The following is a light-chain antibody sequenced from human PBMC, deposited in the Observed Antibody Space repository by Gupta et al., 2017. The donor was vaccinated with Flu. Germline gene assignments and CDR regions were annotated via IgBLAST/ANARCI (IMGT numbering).Light chain of an antibody. CDR3: QSYDSSLSRGV. Sequence: QSVLTQPPSVSGAPGQRVTISCTGSSSNIGAGYDVHWYQQLPGTAPKLLIYGNSNRPSGVPDRFSGSKSGTSASLDITGLQAEDEADYYCQSYDSSLSRGVFGTGTKVTVL. CDR2: GNS. V-gene: IGLV1-40*01. CDR1: SSNIGAGYD. J-gene: IGLJ1*01.